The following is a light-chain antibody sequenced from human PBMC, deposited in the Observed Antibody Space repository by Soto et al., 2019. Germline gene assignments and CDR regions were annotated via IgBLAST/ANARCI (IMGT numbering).Light chain of an antibody. CDR2: EAS. Sequence: IQKTESLFSVSATKRDRVPITCRASQGIGSWLAWYQQKPGKAPKLLIYEASSLQSGVPSRFSGSGSWSDITLTISSLRPEDLASYCCALPINDPWTFGDGTKVDIK. CDR1: QGIGSW. J-gene: IGKJ1*01. CDR3: ALPINDPWT. V-gene: IGKV1-12*01.